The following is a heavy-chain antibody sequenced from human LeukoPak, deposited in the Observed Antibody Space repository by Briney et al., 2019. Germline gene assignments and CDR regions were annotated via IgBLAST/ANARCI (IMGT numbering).Heavy chain of an antibody. V-gene: IGHV3-23*01. J-gene: IGHJ4*02. CDR2: ISGSGGST. CDR3: AKVPAAAGTGNY. Sequence: GGSLRLSSAASGFTFSSYAMSWVRQAPGKGLEWVSAISGSGGSTYYADSVKGRFTISRDNSKNTLYLQMNSLRAEDTAVYYCAKVPAAAGTGNYWGQGTLVTVSS. CDR1: GFTFSSYA. D-gene: IGHD6-13*01.